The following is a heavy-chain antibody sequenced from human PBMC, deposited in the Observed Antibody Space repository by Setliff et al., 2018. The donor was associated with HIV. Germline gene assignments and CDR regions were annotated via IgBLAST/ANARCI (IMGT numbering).Heavy chain of an antibody. CDR2: IYVGGSV. V-gene: IGHV4-61*09. J-gene: IGHJ5*02. Sequence: SETLSLTCTVSGGSMNSDSYSWTWIRQPAGQGPELIGNIYVGGSVIYNPSLASRVTISMVPSKNQFSLDLSSVTAADTAKYYCARAKTIGVSAVFFDPWGQGRPVTVSS. CDR1: GGSMNSDSYS. D-gene: IGHD3-3*01. CDR3: ARAKTIGVSAVFFDP.